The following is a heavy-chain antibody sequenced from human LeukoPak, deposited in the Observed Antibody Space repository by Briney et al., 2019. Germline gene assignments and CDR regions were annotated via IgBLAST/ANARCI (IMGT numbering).Heavy chain of an antibody. V-gene: IGHV3-48*03. CDR1: GFTFSSYE. CDR2: ISSSGSTI. Sequence: PGGSLRLSCAASGFTFSSYEMNWVRQAPGKGLEWVSYISSSGSTIYYADYVRGRFTISTDNAKNYLYLQMNSLRAEDTAVYYCARVHGYYYYMDVWGKGTTVTVSS. J-gene: IGHJ6*03. CDR3: ARVHGYYYYMDV.